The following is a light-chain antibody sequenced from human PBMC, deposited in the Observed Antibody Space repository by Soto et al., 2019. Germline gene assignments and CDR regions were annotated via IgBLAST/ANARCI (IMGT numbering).Light chain of an antibody. CDR3: QKYNSAPRT. CDR2: AAS. J-gene: IGKJ4*02. V-gene: IGKV1-27*01. Sequence: DIQMTQSPASLSASPGDRVTISCRASQDVGTNFAWYQQRPGRLPDLLIFAASSVHSGVPSRCSAGGSGTESTLTSSSLQPEDVATYYCQKYNSAPRTFGGGTKVEIK. CDR1: QDVGTN.